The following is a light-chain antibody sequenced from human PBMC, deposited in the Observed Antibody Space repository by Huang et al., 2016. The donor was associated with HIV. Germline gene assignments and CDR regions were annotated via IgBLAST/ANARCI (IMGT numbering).Light chain of an antibody. CDR3: QQSYGALSS. V-gene: IGKV1-39*01. Sequence: IQLTQSPTSLSASVGDRVYISCRTSQSVGNYLNWYKQKTGKAPKLLISSASTLHSVVPSRFRGGGSGTVFTLTIRGLQFDDFATYFCQQSYGALSSFGPGTRL. CDR2: SAS. CDR1: QSVGNY. J-gene: IGKJ5*01.